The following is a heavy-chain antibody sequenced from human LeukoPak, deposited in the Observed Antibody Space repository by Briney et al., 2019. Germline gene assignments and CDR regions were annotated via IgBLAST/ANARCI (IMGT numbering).Heavy chain of an antibody. CDR2: FDPEDGET. J-gene: IGHJ4*02. CDR1: GYTLTELS. Sequence: ASVKVSCKVSGYTLTELSMHWVRQAPGKGLEWMGGFDPEDGETIYAQKFQGRVTMTEDTSTDTAYMEPSSLRSEDTAVYYCATITCSGGSCYTFGYWGQGTLVTVSS. D-gene: IGHD2-15*01. CDR3: ATITCSGGSCYTFGY. V-gene: IGHV1-24*01.